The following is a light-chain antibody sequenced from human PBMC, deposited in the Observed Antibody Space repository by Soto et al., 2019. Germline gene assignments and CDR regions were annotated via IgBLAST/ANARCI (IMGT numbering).Light chain of an antibody. V-gene: IGKV1-39*01. CDR1: QSISSY. J-gene: IGKJ1*01. CDR3: QQSYSTPQT. CDR2: AAS. Sequence: DIQMTQSPSSLSASVGDRVTITCRASQSISSYLNWYQQKPGKAPKLLIYAASSLQSGVPSRFSGSGSGTAFTLTISSLQPEDFATYYCQQSYSTPQTFGQGTKVDI.